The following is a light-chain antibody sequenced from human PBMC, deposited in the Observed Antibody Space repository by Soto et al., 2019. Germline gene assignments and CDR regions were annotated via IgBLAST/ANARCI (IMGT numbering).Light chain of an antibody. CDR3: QQYDNHPYT. V-gene: IGKV1-33*01. CDR2: DAS. Sequence: DIQMTQSPSSLSESVGDRVTITCQASQHISNYLNWYQQKPGKAPKLLIYDASDLETGVPSRFRVGGSGTDFTLTISSLQPEDIAIYYCQQYDNHPYTFGQGTKL. CDR1: QHISNY. J-gene: IGKJ2*01.